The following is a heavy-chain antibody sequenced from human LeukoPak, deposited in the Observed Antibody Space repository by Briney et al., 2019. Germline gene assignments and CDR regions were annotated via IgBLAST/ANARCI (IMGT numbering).Heavy chain of an antibody. V-gene: IGHV3-23*01. CDR3: AKGRRSSTSCSLDY. Sequence: PGGSLRLSCAASGFTFSSYAMSWVRQAPGKVLEWVSAISGSGGSTYYADSVKGRFTISRDNSKNTLYLQMNSLRAEDTAVYYCAKGRRSSTSCSLDYWGQGTLVTVSS. CDR2: ISGSGGST. J-gene: IGHJ4*02. CDR1: GFTFSSYA. D-gene: IGHD2-2*01.